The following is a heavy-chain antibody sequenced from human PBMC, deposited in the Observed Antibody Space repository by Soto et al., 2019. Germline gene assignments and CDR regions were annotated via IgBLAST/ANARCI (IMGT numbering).Heavy chain of an antibody. Sequence: QVQLEESGGGVVQPGRSLRLSCAASGFTFSRHTMHWVRQAPGKGLEWVASISYDGSNKYYADSVKGRFTISRDNSKNTLSVHMDSLRAEDTAVYYCARDRLRLGELSLLGYFDYWGQGTLVTVSS. D-gene: IGHD3-16*02. CDR1: GFTFSRHT. CDR3: ARDRLRLGELSLLGYFDY. J-gene: IGHJ4*02. CDR2: ISYDGSNK. V-gene: IGHV3-30*04.